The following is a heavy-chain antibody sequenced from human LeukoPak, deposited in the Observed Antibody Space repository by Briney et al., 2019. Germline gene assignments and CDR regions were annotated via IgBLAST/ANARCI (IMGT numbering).Heavy chain of an antibody. V-gene: IGHV4-38-2*02. J-gene: IGHJ4*02. Sequence: SETLSLTCTVSGYSISNGYYWGWMRQPPGKGLEWIGSIYHSGRTHYNPSLKSRVIISVDTSKNYFSLKLSSVTAADTAMYYCARLLRLGELSLLGRVDYWGQGTLVTVSS. CDR2: IYHSGRT. CDR1: GYSISNGYY. D-gene: IGHD3-16*02. CDR3: ARLLRLGELSLLGRVDY.